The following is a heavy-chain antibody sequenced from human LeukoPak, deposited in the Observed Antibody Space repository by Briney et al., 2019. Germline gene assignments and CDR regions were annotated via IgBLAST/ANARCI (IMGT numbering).Heavy chain of an antibody. D-gene: IGHD4-17*01. J-gene: IGHJ4*02. CDR1: GGSFSGYY. Sequence: SETRSLTCAVYGGSFSGYYWSWIRQPPGKGLEWIGEINHSGSTNYNPSLKSRVTISVDTSKDQFSLKLSSVTAADTAVYYCARGQGTVTTHWGQGTLVTVSS. CDR2: INHSGST. CDR3: ARGQGTVTTH. V-gene: IGHV4-34*01.